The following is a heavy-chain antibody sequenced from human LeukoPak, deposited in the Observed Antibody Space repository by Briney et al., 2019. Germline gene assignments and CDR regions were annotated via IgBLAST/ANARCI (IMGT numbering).Heavy chain of an antibody. D-gene: IGHD1-26*01. CDR2: INTGNGNT. J-gene: IGHJ4*02. CDR3: ARAPGSGSYSVFDY. Sequence: ASVKVSCKASGYSFTTYALHWVRQAPGQRLEWTGWINTGNGNTKYSQKFQGRVTITRDTSATTAYMELSSLRSEDTAVYYCARAPGSGSYSVFDYWGQGTLVTVSS. V-gene: IGHV1-3*04. CDR1: GYSFTTYA.